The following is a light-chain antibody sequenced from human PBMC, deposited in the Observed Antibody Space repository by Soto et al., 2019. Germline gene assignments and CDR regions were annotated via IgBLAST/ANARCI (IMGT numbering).Light chain of an antibody. CDR2: GAS. CDR1: ESVSSN. V-gene: IGKV3-20*01. CDR3: QDAADSGWT. Sequence: EIVLPKYPATLSVSPGERFPLSCRASESVSSNLAWYQQRPGQAPRLLIYGASSRATGIPDRFSGSGSGTDFTLTISILEPEDFAVYRCQDAADSGWTFAEGTKLDI. J-gene: IGKJ1*01.